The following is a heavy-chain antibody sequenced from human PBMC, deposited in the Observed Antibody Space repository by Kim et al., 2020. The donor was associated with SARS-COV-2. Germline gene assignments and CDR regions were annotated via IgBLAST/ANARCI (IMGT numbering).Heavy chain of an antibody. D-gene: IGHD2-21*02. V-gene: IGHV1-69*06. CDR3: ARLSPGGDGAPAD. Sequence: SVKVSCKASGGTFSSYAISWVRQAPGQGLEWMGGIIPIFGTANYAQKFQGRVTITADKSTSTAYMELSSLRSEDTAVYYCARLSPGGDGAPADWGQGTLVTVSS. J-gene: IGHJ4*02. CDR2: IIPIFGTA. CDR1: GGTFSSYA.